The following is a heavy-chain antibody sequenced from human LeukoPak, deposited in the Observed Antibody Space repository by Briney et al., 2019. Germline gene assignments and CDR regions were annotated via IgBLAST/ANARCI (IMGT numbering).Heavy chain of an antibody. CDR3: ARWVYYYDSSGYYRDY. CDR2: IIPIFGTA. D-gene: IGHD3-22*01. V-gene: IGHV1-69*13. CDR1: GYTFTSYG. J-gene: IGHJ4*02. Sequence: GASVKVSCKASGYTFTSYGISWVRQAPGQGLEWMGGIIPIFGTANYAQKFQGRVTITADESTSTAYMELSSLRSEDTAVYYCARWVYYYDSSGYYRDYWGQGTLVTVSS.